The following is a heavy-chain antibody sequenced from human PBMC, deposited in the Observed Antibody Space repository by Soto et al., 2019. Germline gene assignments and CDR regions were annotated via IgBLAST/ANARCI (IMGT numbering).Heavy chain of an antibody. CDR2: AYYTGST. CDR1: GGSVSNDIYY. Sequence: QVQLQESGPGLVKPSETLSLTCTVSGGSVSNDIYYWSWIRQPPGKGLVWIAYAYYTGSTSYNPYLKSRVTISVDTSKNQVSLKLTTVTDADTVVYFCAGVAYCSGGCCYFKWCDPWGQGTLVTVSS. CDR3: AGVAYCSGGCCYFKWCDP. D-gene: IGHD2-15*01. J-gene: IGHJ5*02. V-gene: IGHV4-61*01.